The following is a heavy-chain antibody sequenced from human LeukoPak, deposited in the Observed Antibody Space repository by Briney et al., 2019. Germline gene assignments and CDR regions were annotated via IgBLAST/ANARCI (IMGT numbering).Heavy chain of an antibody. CDR1: GYTFTSYG. CDR2: ISAYNGNT. J-gene: IGHJ6*03. D-gene: IGHD3-9*01. CDR3: ARVLRYFDWYTSGYYYYYMDV. Sequence: ASVKVSCKASGYTFTSYGISWVRQAPGQGLEWMGWISAYNGNTNYAQKLQGRVTMTTDTSTSTAYMELRSLRSDDTAVYYCARVLRYFDWYTSGYYYYYMDVWGKGTTVTISS. V-gene: IGHV1-18*01.